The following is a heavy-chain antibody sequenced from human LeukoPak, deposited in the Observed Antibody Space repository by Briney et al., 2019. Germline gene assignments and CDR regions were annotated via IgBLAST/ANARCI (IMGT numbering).Heavy chain of an antibody. CDR3: ARDLKVTMIVVAPVAFDI. J-gene: IGHJ3*02. V-gene: IGHV1-69*04. D-gene: IGHD3-22*01. CDR2: IIPILGIT. CDR1: GGTFSSYA. Sequence: PRASVKVSCKASGGTFSSYAISWVRQAPGQGLEWMGRIIPILGITNYAQRFQGRVTVTADKSTSTAYMELSSLRSEDTAVYYCARDLKVTMIVVAPVAFDIWGQGTMVTVSS.